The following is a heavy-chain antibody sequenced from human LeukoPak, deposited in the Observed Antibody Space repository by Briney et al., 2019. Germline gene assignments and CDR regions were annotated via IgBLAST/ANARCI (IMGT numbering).Heavy chain of an antibody. V-gene: IGHV1-69*05. CDR1: GGTFTSYT. J-gene: IGHJ4*02. Sequence: SVKVSCKASGGTFTSYTVSWVRQGPGQGLEWMGRIFPMSGTVKYAQKFQGRVTITTDESTSTAYMELSSLRSEDTAVYYCATTDYWGQGTLVTVSS. CDR3: ATTDY. CDR2: IFPMSGTV.